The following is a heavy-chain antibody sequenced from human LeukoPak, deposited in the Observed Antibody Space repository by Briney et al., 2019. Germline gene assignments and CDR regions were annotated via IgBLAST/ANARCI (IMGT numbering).Heavy chain of an antibody. CDR3: AKTRRGYSGYDYTALTDAFDI. CDR1: GFTFSSYA. D-gene: IGHD5-12*01. J-gene: IGHJ3*02. Sequence: GGSLRLSCAASGFTFSSYAMSWVRQAPGKGLEWVSAISGSGGSTYYADSVKGRFTISRDNSKNTLYLQMNSLRAEDTAVYYCAKTRRGYSGYDYTALTDAFDIWGQGTMVTVSS. CDR2: ISGSGGST. V-gene: IGHV3-23*01.